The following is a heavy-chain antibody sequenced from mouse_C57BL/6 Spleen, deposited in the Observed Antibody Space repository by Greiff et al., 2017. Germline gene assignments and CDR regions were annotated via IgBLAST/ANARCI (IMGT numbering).Heavy chain of an antibody. D-gene: IGHD1-1*01. CDR3: ARSSHYYGSSPFDY. Sequence: DVMLVESGGGLVQPGGSLSLSCAASGFTFTDYYMSWVRQPPGKALEWLGFIRNKANGYTTEYSASVKGRFTISRDNSQSILYLQMNALRAEDSATYYCARSSHYYGSSPFDYWGQGTTLTVSS. J-gene: IGHJ2*01. CDR2: IRNKANGYTT. V-gene: IGHV7-3*01. CDR1: GFTFTDYY.